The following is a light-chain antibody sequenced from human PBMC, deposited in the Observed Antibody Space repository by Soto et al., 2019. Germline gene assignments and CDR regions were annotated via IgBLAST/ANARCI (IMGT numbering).Light chain of an antibody. CDR2: SNN. Sequence: VLTQPPSASGTPGQRVTISCSGSSSNIGSNTVDWYQHLPGEAPKLLIYSNNQRPSGVPDRFSGSKSGTSASLAISGLQSEDEADYYCAACDDSLNGRVFGGGTKVTVL. V-gene: IGLV1-44*01. CDR1: SSNIGSNT. CDR3: AACDDSLNGRV. J-gene: IGLJ3*02.